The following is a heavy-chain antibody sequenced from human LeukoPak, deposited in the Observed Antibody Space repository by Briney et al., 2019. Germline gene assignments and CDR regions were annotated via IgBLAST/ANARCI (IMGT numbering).Heavy chain of an antibody. CDR3: ARDYDWALDF. J-gene: IGHJ4*02. CDR1: GFPFSSRV. D-gene: IGHD3-9*01. V-gene: IGHV3-48*02. CDR2: INHNGEAI. Sequence: GGSLRLSCAASGFPFSSRVMSWVRQAPGKGLEWIAYINHNGEAIYYPEFVKGRFIISRDNAKNTLFLQMNDLRDEDTAVYYCARDYDWALDFWGQGTRVTVSP.